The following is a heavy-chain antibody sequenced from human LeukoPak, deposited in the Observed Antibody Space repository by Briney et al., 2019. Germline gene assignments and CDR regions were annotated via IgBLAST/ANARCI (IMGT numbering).Heavy chain of an antibody. CDR1: GFTFSSYG. V-gene: IGHV3-30*03. J-gene: IGHJ4*02. D-gene: IGHD1-14*01. CDR3: ARGVLGSTGGGGY. CDR2: ISYDGGNK. Sequence: PGGSLRLSCAASGFTFSSYGMHWVRQAPGKGLEWVAVISYDGGNKYYADSVKGRFTISRDNSKNTLYLQMNSLRAEDTAVYYCARGVLGSTGGGGYWGQGTLVTVSS.